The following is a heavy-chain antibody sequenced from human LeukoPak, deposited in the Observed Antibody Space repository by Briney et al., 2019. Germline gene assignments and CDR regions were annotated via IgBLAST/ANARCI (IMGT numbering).Heavy chain of an antibody. CDR3: ARESHGYYGSGSYDY. CDR2: IGTAGDT. J-gene: IGHJ4*02. Sequence: PGGSLRLSCAASGFTFSSYDMHWVRQATGKGLEWVSAIGTAGDTYYPGSVKGRFTISRENAKNSLYLQMNSLRAGDTAVYYCARESHGYYGSGSYDYWGQGTLVTVSS. V-gene: IGHV3-13*01. CDR1: GFTFSSYD. D-gene: IGHD3-10*01.